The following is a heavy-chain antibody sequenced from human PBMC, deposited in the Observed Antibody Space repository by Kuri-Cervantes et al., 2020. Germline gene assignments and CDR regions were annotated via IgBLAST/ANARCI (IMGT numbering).Heavy chain of an antibody. Sequence: ASVKVSCKASGYTFTSYAMNWVRQAPGQGLEWMGIINPSGGSTSYAQKFQGRVTMTRDTSTSTVYMELSSLRSEDTAVYYCARVGEYYYDSSGYSFDYWGQGTLVTVSS. V-gene: IGHV1-46*01. CDR1: GYTFTSYA. CDR3: ARVGEYYYDSSGYSFDY. CDR2: INPSGGST. J-gene: IGHJ4*02. D-gene: IGHD3-22*01.